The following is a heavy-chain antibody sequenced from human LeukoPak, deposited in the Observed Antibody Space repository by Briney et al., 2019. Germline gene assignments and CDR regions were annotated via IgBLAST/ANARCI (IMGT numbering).Heavy chain of an antibody. CDR2: IYYSGST. CDR3: ARSPEAIASYYFDY. Sequence: SETLSLTCTVSGGTISSGDYYWSWIRQPPGKGLEWIGYIYYSGSTYYNPSLKSRVTISVDTSKNQFSLKLSSVTAADTAVYYCARSPEAIASYYFDYWGQGTLVTVSS. D-gene: IGHD2-2*01. V-gene: IGHV4-30-4*01. CDR1: GGTISSGDYY. J-gene: IGHJ4*02.